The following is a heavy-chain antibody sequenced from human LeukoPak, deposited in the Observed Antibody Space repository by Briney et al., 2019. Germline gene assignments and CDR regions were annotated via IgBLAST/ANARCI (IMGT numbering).Heavy chain of an antibody. D-gene: IGHD6-19*01. CDR3: AREQSSGDYRTADF. CDR2: VTYGEGDE. Sequence: VQPGRSLRLPCAVSGFTISDNGMHWVRQAPGKGLEWVGVVTYGEGDEHYADSVKGRFTISRDKSKNTLYLHMNSLRLEDTAFYYCAREQSSGDYRTADFWGQGTLVTVSS. V-gene: IGHV3-30*03. CDR1: GFTISDNG. J-gene: IGHJ4*02.